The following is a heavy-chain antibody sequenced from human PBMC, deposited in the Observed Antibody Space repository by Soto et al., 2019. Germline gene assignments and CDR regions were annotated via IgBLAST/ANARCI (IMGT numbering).Heavy chain of an antibody. Sequence: GGSLRLSCVASGFTFSSYVMSWVRQAPGKGLEWVSNINGDEDTKYYADSVKGRFTISRDNAKNSLYLQMNSLRAEDTAVYYCAKEGVSTALDVWGQGTTVTVSS. CDR2: INGDEDTK. CDR3: AKEGVSTALDV. V-gene: IGHV3-23*01. J-gene: IGHJ6*02. CDR1: GFTFSSYV. D-gene: IGHD2-8*01.